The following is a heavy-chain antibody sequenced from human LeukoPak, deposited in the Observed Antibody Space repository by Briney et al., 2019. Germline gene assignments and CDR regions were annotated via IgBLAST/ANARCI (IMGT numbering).Heavy chain of an antibody. V-gene: IGHV3-30*02. CDR2: IRYDGSNK. D-gene: IGHD3-10*01. CDR3: AKDSFYGSGSYYISDY. Sequence: GGSLRLSCAASGFTFSSYGMHWVRQAPGKGLEWVAFIRYDGSNKYYADSVKGRFTISRDNSKNTLYLQMNSLRAEDTAVYYCAKDSFYGSGSYYISDYWGQGTLVTVSS. CDR1: GFTFSSYG. J-gene: IGHJ4*02.